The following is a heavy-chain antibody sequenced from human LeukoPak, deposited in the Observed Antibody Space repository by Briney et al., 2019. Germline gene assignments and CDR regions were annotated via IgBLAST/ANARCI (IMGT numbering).Heavy chain of an antibody. CDR2: IIPIFGTA. CDR1: GGTFSSYA. V-gene: IGHV1-69*13. D-gene: IGHD3-10*01. Sequence: SVKVSCKASGGTFSSYAISWVRQAPGQGLEWMGGIIPIFGTANYAQKFQGRVTITADESTSTAYMELSSLRSEDTAVYYCARVLLWFGELLYLDYWGQRTLVTVSS. J-gene: IGHJ4*02. CDR3: ARVLLWFGELLYLDY.